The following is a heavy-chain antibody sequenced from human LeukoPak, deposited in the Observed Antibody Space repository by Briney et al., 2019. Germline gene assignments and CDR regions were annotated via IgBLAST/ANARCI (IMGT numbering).Heavy chain of an antibody. J-gene: IGHJ6*02. CDR1: GGSISSYY. V-gene: IGHV4-59*08. CDR2: TYYSVST. Sequence: SETLSLTCTVSGGSISSYYWIWIRQPPGKGREWMGNTYYSVSTNYNPSLKSQVTISVDTSKNQFSLKLSSVTAADTAVYYCARHAKYCSSTSCAVGYYYGMDVWGQGTTVTVSS. D-gene: IGHD2-2*01. CDR3: ARHAKYCSSTSCAVGYYYGMDV.